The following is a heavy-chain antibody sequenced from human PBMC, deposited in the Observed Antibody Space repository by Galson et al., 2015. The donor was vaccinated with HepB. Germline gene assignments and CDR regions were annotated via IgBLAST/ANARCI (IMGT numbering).Heavy chain of an antibody. D-gene: IGHD2-21*01. V-gene: IGHV3-7*01. J-gene: IGHJ4*02. CDR3: ARDGSRGGEFDY. CDR1: GFTFSSYW. CDR2: IERDGSDK. Sequence: SLRLSCAASGFTFSSYWMSWVRQAPGKGLEWVAKIERDGSDKWYVDSVKGRFTISRDNAKMSLYLQLNSLRVEDTAVYYCARDGSRGGEFDYWGQGTLVTVSS.